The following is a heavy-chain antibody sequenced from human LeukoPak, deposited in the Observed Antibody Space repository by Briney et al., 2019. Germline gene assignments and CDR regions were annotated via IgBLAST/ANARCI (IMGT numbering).Heavy chain of an antibody. CDR3: ARERSGLTYYFDY. CDR1: GGTFSSYA. J-gene: IGHJ4*02. Sequence: ASVKVSCKASGGTFSSYAISWVRQAPGQGLEWMGGIIPIFGTANYAQKFQGRVAITTDESTSTACMELSSLRSEDTAVYYCARERSGLTYYFDYWGQGTLVTVSS. V-gene: IGHV1-69*05. CDR2: IIPIFGTA. D-gene: IGHD3-3*01.